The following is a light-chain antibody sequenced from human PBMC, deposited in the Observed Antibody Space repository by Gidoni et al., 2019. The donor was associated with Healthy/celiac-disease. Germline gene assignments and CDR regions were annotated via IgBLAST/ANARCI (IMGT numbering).Light chain of an antibody. CDR1: QSVSSN. CDR2: GAS. V-gene: IGKV3-15*01. J-gene: IGKJ4*01. Sequence: EIVMTQSPATLSVSPRERATLSGRASQSVSSNLAWYQQKPGQAPRLLIYGASTRATGIPARFSGSGSGTEFTLTISSLQSEDFAVYYCQQYNNWPLTFGGGTKVEIK. CDR3: QQYNNWPLT.